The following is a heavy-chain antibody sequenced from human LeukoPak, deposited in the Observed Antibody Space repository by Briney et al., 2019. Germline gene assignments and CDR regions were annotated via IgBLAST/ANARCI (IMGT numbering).Heavy chain of an antibody. CDR3: ARAGGAGGGYVLPHYYYYGMDV. V-gene: IGHV1-2*02. CDR2: INPNSGGT. J-gene: IGHJ6*02. D-gene: IGHD5-12*01. CDR1: GYTFTGYY. Sequence: ASVKVSCKASGYTFTGYYMHWVRQAPGQGLEWMGWINPNSGGTDYAQKFQGRVTMTRDTSISTAYMELSRLRSDDTAVYYCARAGGAGGGYVLPHYYYYGMDVWGQGTTVTVSS.